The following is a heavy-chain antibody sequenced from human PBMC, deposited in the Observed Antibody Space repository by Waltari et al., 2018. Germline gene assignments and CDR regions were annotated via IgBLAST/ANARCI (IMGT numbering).Heavy chain of an antibody. Sequence: EVQLVESGGGLVQPGGSLRLSCAASGFTFSSYEMNWVRQAPGKGLEWVSYISSSGSTIYYADSVKGRFTISRDNAKNSLYLQMNSLRAEDTAVYYCASGYSYGRTFDYWGQGTLVTVSS. V-gene: IGHV3-48*03. CDR3: ASGYSYGRTFDY. J-gene: IGHJ4*02. CDR1: GFTFSSYE. D-gene: IGHD5-18*01. CDR2: ISSSGSTI.